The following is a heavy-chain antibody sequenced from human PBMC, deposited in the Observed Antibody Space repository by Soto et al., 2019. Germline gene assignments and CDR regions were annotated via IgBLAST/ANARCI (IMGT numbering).Heavy chain of an antibody. V-gene: IGHV1-69*13. CDR3: ANLMTGYSSSYEWFDP. Sequence: ASVKVSCKASGGTFSSYAISGVRQAPGQGLEWMGGIIPIFGTANYAQKFQGRVTITADESTSTAYMELSSLRSEDTAVYYCANLMTGYSSSYEWFDPLGQGTLVTLCS. CDR2: IIPIFGTA. J-gene: IGHJ5*02. D-gene: IGHD6-6*01. CDR1: GGTFSSYA.